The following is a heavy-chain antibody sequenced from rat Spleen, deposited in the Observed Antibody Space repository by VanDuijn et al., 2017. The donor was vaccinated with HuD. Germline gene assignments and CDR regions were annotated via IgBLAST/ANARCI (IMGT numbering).Heavy chain of an antibody. D-gene: IGHD1-11*01. J-gene: IGHJ2*01. CDR1: GFTFNNYG. CDR2: ITSGRSNT. CDR3: GRAATEGLDY. Sequence: EVQLVESGGGLVQPGRSLKLSCAASGFTFNNYGMAWVRQAPKKGLEWVATITSGRSNTYYPDSVKGRFTISRDNAESTLYLQMDSLRSEDTATYYCGRAATEGLDYWGQGVMVTVSS. V-gene: IGHV5-29*01.